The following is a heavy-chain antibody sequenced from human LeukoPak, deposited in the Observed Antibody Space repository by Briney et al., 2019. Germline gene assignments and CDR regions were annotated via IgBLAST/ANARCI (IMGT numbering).Heavy chain of an antibody. V-gene: IGHV3-15*04. D-gene: IGHD2-2*03. CDR1: GFTFSNAW. Sequence: PGGSLRLSCAASGFTFSNAWMSWVRQAPGKGLEWVGRIESKTDGGATDYAAPVKGRFTISRDDSKNTLYLQMSSLKTEDTAVYYCTMDDAGLAPEYWGQGTLVTVSS. J-gene: IGHJ4*02. CDR2: IESKTDGGAT. CDR3: TMDDAGLAPEY.